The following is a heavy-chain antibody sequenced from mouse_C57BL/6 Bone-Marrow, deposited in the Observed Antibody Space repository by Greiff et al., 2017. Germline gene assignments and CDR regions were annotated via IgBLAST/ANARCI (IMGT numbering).Heavy chain of an antibody. CDR3: ARRDSLCAGFAY. D-gene: IGHD3-3*01. V-gene: IGHV5-17*01. J-gene: IGHJ3*01. CDR2: ISCGSSTT. CDR1: GFTFSDYG. Sequence: EVKVEESGGGLVKPGGSLKLSCAASGFTFSDYGMHWVRQAPEKGLEWVAYISCGSSTTYYADTVKGRFTISRDNAKNTLFLQMTSLRSEDTATYYCARRDSLCAGFAYWGQGTLVTVSA.